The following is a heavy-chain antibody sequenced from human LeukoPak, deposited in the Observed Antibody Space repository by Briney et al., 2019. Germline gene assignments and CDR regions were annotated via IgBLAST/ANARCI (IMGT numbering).Heavy chain of an antibody. CDR1: GGSITSDTYY. V-gene: IGHV4-61*09. CDR2: ISNTGST. CDR3: ARDLFVVTRRDAFDI. J-gene: IGHJ3*02. D-gene: IGHD4-23*01. Sequence: SETLSLTCTVSGGSITSDTYYWSWIRQPAGRGLEWIGHISNTGSTNYNPSLKSRVTISIDTSKNQFSLKLSSVTAADTAVYYYARDLFVVTRRDAFDIWGQGTMVTVSS.